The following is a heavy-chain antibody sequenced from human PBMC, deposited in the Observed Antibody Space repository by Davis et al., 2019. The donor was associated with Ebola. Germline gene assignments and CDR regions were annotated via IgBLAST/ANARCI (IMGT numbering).Heavy chain of an antibody. CDR2: ISGFNTNT. CDR1: SYTFTSYD. J-gene: IGHJ4*02. Sequence: ASVKVSCKSSSYTFTSYDLVWVRQAPGLGLEWMGWISGFNTNTNFAQKFQGRVTVSKDTSTNTAYMDLRSLTSDDTAIYYCARAPNYDVLTGTSSYYFDYWGQGTLVTVSS. V-gene: IGHV1-18*04. D-gene: IGHD3-9*01. CDR3: ARAPNYDVLTGTSSYYFDY.